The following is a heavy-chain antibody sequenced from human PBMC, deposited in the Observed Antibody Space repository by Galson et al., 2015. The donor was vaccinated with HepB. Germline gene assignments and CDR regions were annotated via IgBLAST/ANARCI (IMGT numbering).Heavy chain of an antibody. Sequence: SVKVSCKASGGTFSSYAISWVRQAPGQGLEWMGGIIPIFGTANYAQKFQGRVTITADESTSTAYMELSSLRSEDTAVYYCARVTYYYDSSGYYPEYYFDYWGQGTLVTVSS. CDR2: IIPIFGTA. CDR1: GGTFSSYA. V-gene: IGHV1-69*13. CDR3: ARVTYYYDSSGYYPEYYFDY. J-gene: IGHJ4*02. D-gene: IGHD3-22*01.